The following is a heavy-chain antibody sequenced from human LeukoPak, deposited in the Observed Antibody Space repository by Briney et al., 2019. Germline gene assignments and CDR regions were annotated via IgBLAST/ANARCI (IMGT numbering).Heavy chain of an antibody. CDR1: GYTFTSYG. CDR2: ISIYNGNT. V-gene: IGHV1-18*01. J-gene: IGHJ4*02. D-gene: IGHD6-19*01. CDR3: ARDYSSGWPNFDY. Sequence: ASVKVSCKASGYTFTSYGISWVRQAPGQGLEWMGWISIYNGNTNYAQKVQGRVTMTTDTSTSTAYVELRSLRSDDTAVYYCARDYSSGWPNFDYWGQGTLVTVSS.